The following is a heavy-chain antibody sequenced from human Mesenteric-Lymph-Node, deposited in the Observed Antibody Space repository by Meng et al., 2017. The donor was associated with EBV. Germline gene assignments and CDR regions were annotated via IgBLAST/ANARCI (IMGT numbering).Heavy chain of an antibody. CDR1: GGSFSGYY. J-gene: IGHJ5*02. CDR3: ARGKTVGRSPWFDP. CDR2: SNQSGST. D-gene: IGHD4-11*01. Sequence: VHLQQAGAGLLNPSDTPSLTCAVYGGSFSGYYWTWIRQSPGKGLEWIGESNQSGSTSYNPSLKSRVTISVDTSQNQFSLKLSSVTAADTAVYYCARGKTVGRSPWFDPWGQGTLVTVSS. V-gene: IGHV4-34*01.